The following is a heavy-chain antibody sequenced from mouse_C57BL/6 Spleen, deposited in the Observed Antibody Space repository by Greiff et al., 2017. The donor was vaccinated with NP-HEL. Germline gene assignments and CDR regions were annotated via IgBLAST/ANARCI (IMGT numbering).Heavy chain of an antibody. CDR1: GYTFTSYW. CDR2: IDPSDSET. D-gene: IGHD3-2*02. Sequence: QVQLQQSGAELVRPGSSVKLSCKASGYTFTSYWMHWVKQRPIQGLEWIGNIDPSDSETHYNQKFKDKATLTVDKSSSTAYMQLSSLTSEDSAVYYCATTAQATWEYFDYWGQGTTLTVSS. CDR3: ATTAQATWEYFDY. V-gene: IGHV1-52*01. J-gene: IGHJ2*01.